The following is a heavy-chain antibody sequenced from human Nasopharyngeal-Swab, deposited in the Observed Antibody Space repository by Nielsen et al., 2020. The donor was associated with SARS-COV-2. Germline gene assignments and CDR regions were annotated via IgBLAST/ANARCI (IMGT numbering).Heavy chain of an antibody. CDR2: ISSSSSYI. Sequence: CCAASGFSFSSYSMNWVRQAPGKGLEWVSSISSSSSYIYYADSVKGRFTISRDNAKNSLYLQMNSLRAEDTAVYYCARWDYSNYDLDYWGQGTLVTVSS. CDR1: GFSFSSYS. J-gene: IGHJ4*02. CDR3: ARWDYSNYDLDY. D-gene: IGHD4-11*01. V-gene: IGHV3-21*01.